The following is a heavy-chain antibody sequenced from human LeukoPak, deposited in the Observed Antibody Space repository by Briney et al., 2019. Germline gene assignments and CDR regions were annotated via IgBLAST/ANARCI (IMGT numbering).Heavy chain of an antibody. CDR2: IIPIFGTA. V-gene: IGHV1-69*06. CDR1: GGTFSSYA. CDR3: ASGDYDYVWGSYRDVDY. Sequence: ASVKVSCKASGGTFSSYAISWVRQAPGQGLAWMGGIIPIFGTANYAQKFQGRVTITADKSTSTAYMELSSLRSEDTAVYYCASGDYDYVWGSYRDVDYWGQGTLVTVSS. J-gene: IGHJ4*02. D-gene: IGHD3-16*02.